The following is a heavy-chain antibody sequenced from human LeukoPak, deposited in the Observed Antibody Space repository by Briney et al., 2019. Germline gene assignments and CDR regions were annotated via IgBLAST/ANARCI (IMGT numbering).Heavy chain of an antibody. CDR2: IIPILGIA. Sequence: ASVKVSCKASAGTFSSYAISWVRQAPGQGLEWMGRIIPILGIANYAQKFQGRVTITADKSTSTAYMELSSLRSEDTAVYYCARATGIAAAYFDYWGQGTLVTVSS. V-gene: IGHV1-69*04. D-gene: IGHD6-13*01. CDR3: ARATGIAAAYFDY. CDR1: AGTFSSYA. J-gene: IGHJ4*02.